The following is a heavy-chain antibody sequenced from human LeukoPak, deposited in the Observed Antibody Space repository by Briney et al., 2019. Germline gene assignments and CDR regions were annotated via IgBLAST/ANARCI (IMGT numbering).Heavy chain of an antibody. CDR3: ARARPVIRITMVRGVTDYYFDY. D-gene: IGHD3-10*01. J-gene: IGHJ4*02. Sequence: SETLSLTCTVSGGSVSSGSYYWSWIRQPPGTGLEWIGYIYYSGSTNYNPSLKSRVTISVDTSKNQFSLKLSSVTAADTAVYYCARARPVIRITMVRGVTDYYFDYWGRGTLVTVSS. CDR1: GGSVSSGSYY. V-gene: IGHV4-61*01. CDR2: IYYSGST.